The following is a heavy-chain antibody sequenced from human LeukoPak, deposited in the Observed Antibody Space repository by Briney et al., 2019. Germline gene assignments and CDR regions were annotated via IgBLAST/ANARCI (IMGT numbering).Heavy chain of an antibody. V-gene: IGHV1-69*10. Sequence: GASVKLSCKASGGTFSSYAISWVRQAPGQGLEWMGRIIPILGIANYAQKFQGRVTITADKSTSTAYMELSSLRSEDTAVYYCARGEAAYYYYGMDVWGQGTTVTVSS. CDR3: ARGEAAYYYYGMDV. CDR2: IIPILGIA. CDR1: GGTFSSYA. D-gene: IGHD6-13*01. J-gene: IGHJ6*02.